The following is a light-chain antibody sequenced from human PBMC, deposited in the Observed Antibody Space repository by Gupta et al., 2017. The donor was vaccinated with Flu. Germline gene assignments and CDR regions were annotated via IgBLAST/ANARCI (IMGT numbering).Light chain of an antibody. J-gene: IGKJ4*01. CDR2: GAS. V-gene: IGKV3-20*01. CDR1: QSVSSSY. CDR3: QDEGSSGIT. Sequence: IVFTKSPGTLSFPPGERATLSCRARQSVSSSYLAWYQQKPGQAPRLLIDGASSRATGIPDRSSGSGSGTDFTLSISRLVLEDFAVYSCQDEGSSGITFGRGTKVEIK.